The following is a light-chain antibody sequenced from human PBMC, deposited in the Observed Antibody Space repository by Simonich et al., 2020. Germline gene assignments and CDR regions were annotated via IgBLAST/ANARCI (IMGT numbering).Light chain of an antibody. V-gene: IGLV2-23*01. Sequence: QSALTQPASVSGSPGQSITISCTGTSSDVGGYNLVSWYQQHPGKAPKLMIYEGSKRPSGVSNRVSGSKSGNTASLTISGLQAEYEADYYCCSYAGSSTLVFGGGTKLTVL. CDR2: EGS. CDR3: CSYAGSSTLV. J-gene: IGLJ2*01. CDR1: SSDVGGYNL.